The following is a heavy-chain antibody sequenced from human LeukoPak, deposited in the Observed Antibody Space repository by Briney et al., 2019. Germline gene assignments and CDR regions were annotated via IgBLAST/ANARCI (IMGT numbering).Heavy chain of an antibody. D-gene: IGHD6-19*01. J-gene: IGHJ4*02. CDR3: ASFPAYSSGWAGTGPPTDY. Sequence: PSETLSLTCTVSGGSTTSSNYYWGWIRQPPGKGLEWIGSIYYSGNTYYNPSLKSRVTISVDTSKNQFPLKLSSVTAADTAVYYCASFPAYSSGWAGTGPPTDYWGQGTLVTVSS. V-gene: IGHV4-39*01. CDR2: IYYSGNT. CDR1: GGSTTSSNYY.